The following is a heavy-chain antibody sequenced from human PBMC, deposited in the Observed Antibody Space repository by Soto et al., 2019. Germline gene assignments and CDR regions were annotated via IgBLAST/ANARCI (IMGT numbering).Heavy chain of an antibody. V-gene: IGHV1-18*01. Sequence: QVHLVQSGGEVTKPGASVRVSCKTSGYTVTTSDIYWLRQAPGQALEWMAWIFPSTGTQKFAQSFEGRVAKTPDTNTHTGHMDLKDRTSSDTAAYYCARGRVYCPEGNCYLTRQADVWGQGTTVTVSS. CDR3: ARGRVYCPEGNCYLTRQADV. CDR1: GYTVTTSD. J-gene: IGHJ6*02. CDR2: IFPSTGTQ. D-gene: IGHD2-8*02.